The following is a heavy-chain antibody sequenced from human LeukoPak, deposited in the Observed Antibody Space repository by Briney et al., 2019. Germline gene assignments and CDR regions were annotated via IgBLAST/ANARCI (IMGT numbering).Heavy chain of an antibody. D-gene: IGHD5-24*01. CDR1: GGTFSSYA. CDR3: ARDLAVEMATIQDY. J-gene: IGHJ4*02. Sequence: GASVKVSCKASGGTFSSYAISWVRQAPGQGLEWMGWISAYNGNTNYAQKLQGRVTMTTDTSTSTAYMELRSLRSDDTAVYYCARDLAVEMATIQDYWGQGTLVTVSS. V-gene: IGHV1-18*01. CDR2: ISAYNGNT.